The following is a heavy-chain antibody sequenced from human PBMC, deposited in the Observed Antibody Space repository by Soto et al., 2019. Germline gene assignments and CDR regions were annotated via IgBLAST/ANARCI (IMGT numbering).Heavy chain of an antibody. D-gene: IGHD3-9*01. V-gene: IGHV2-26*01. Sequence: QVTLKESGPVLVKPTETLTLTCTVSGFSLSNARMGVSWIRQPPGKALEWLAHIFSNDEKAYSPSLQSRLTIDKDTSKIQVVLTMPNMDPVDTATYYCARILGGYDILTGYFDYWGQGTLVTVSS. J-gene: IGHJ4*02. CDR1: GFSLSNARMG. CDR3: ARILGGYDILTGYFDY. CDR2: IFSNDEK.